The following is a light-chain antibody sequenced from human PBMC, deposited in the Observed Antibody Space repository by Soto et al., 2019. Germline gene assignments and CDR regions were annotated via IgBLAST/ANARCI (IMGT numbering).Light chain of an antibody. J-gene: IGKJ1*01. CDR2: KAS. CDR1: QNFNSW. V-gene: IGKV1-5*03. CDR3: QQNNGYGR. Sequence: DIQVTQSPSTLSASVGDRVTITCRASQNFNSWLAWYQQKPGKAPKLLIHKASSLQSGVPSRYSGSASGTEFTLIISSLEPDDFSSYYCQQNNGYGRFGQGTKVEIK.